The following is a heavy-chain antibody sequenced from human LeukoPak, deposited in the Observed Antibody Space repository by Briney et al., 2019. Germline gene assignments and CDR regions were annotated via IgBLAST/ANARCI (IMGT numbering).Heavy chain of an antibody. J-gene: IGHJ4*02. V-gene: IGHV3-21*01. CDR1: GFTFSSYS. D-gene: IGHD3-10*01. CDR3: ARGRSGSYSLHPIDY. Sequence: NPGGSLRLSCAASGFTFSSYSMNWVRQAPGKGLEWVSSISSSSSYIYYADSVKGRFTISRDNAKNSLYLQMNSLRAEDAAVYYCARGRSGSYSLHPIDYWGQGTLVTVSS. CDR2: ISSSSSYI.